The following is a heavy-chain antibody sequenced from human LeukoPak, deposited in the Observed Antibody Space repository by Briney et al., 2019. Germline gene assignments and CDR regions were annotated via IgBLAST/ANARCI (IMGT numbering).Heavy chain of an antibody. CDR1: GFIFSSYG. D-gene: IGHD3-10*01. Sequence: GGSLRLSCAASGFIFSSYGIHWVRQAPGMGLEWVAAISYDGSQKYYADSVKGRSTMSKDNYKNTAYLQMNSLRGEDTAVYYCARDLVGATDYWGQGTLVTVSS. J-gene: IGHJ4*02. CDR3: ARDLVGATDY. CDR2: ISYDGSQK. V-gene: IGHV3-30*03.